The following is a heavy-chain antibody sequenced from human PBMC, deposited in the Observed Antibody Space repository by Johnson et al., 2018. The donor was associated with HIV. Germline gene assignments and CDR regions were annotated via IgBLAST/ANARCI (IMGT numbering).Heavy chain of an antibody. V-gene: IGHV3-30*04. CDR3: ARGGGWATDAFDI. D-gene: IGHD5-12*01. CDR1: GFTFSSYA. CDR2: ISYDGSKK. Sequence: QVHLVESGGALVQPGGSLRLSCAASGFTFSSYAIQWVRQAPGKGLEWVAIISYDGSKKYYADSVKGLFTISRYNSKNTLYLQMNSLRAEDTAVYYCARGGGWATDAFDIWGQGTMVTVSS. J-gene: IGHJ3*02.